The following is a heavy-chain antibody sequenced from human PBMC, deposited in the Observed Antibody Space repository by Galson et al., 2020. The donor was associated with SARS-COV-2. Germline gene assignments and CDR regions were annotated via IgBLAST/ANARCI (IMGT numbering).Heavy chain of an antibody. CDR1: GYTFTGNY. J-gene: IGHJ6*02. V-gene: IGHV1-2*02. Sequence: ASVKVSCKASGYTFTGNYMHWVRQAPGLGLEWMGWINPNSGGTNYAQKFQGRVTMTRDTSISTAYMELSRLRSDDTAVYYCARDRSFPDNYDMDVWGQGTTLTVSS. CDR3: ARDRSFPDNYDMDV. CDR2: INPNSGGT.